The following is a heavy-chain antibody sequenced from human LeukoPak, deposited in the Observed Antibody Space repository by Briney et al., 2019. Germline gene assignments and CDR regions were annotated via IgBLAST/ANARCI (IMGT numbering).Heavy chain of an antibody. V-gene: IGHV4-59*01. CDR3: VRAAGSSSWST. CDR1: GGSISSYY. CDR2: VYYSGST. D-gene: IGHD6-13*01. Sequence: KASETLSLTCTVSGGSISSYYWSWIRQPPGKGLEWIGYVYYSGSTNYNPSLKSRVYISVDTSNNQFSLKLRSVTAADTAVYYCVRAAGSSSWSTWGQGALVTVSS. J-gene: IGHJ5*02.